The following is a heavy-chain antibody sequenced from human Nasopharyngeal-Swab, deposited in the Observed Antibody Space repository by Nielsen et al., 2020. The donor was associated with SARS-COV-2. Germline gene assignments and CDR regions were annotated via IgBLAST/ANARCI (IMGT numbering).Heavy chain of an antibody. Sequence: GGSRRLSCTTSGFTFVDYAMSWFRQAPGKGLEGVGFIRSKTYGGAPEYAATVKGRFTISRDGAESIAYLQMNSLETEDTGVYYCARSVGSFYGQGAFDIWGQGTMVTVSS. D-gene: IGHD1-26*01. CDR1: GFTFVDYA. CDR2: IRSKTYGGAP. V-gene: IGHV3-49*01. CDR3: ARSVGSFYGQGAFDI. J-gene: IGHJ3*02.